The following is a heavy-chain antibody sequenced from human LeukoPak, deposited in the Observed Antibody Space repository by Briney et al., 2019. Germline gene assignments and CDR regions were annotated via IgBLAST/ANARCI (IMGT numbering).Heavy chain of an antibody. V-gene: IGHV1-18*01. CDR2: ISAYNGNT. Sequence: ASVKVSCKASGYTFTSHGISWVRQAPGQGLEWMGWISAYNGNTNYAQKLQGRVTMTTDTSTSTAYMELRSLRSDDTAVYYCARTYYYDSSGYYFPDFDYWGQGTLVTVSS. D-gene: IGHD3-22*01. CDR1: GYTFTSHG. CDR3: ARTYYYDSSGYYFPDFDY. J-gene: IGHJ4*02.